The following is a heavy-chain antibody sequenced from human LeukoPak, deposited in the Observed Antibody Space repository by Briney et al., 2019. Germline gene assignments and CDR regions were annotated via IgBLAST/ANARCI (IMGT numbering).Heavy chain of an antibody. V-gene: IGHV4-31*03. CDR3: ARCYTDYGLYYFDY. CDR2: IYYSGST. J-gene: IGHJ4*02. CDR1: GGSISSGGYY. D-gene: IGHD4-17*01. Sequence: SETLSLTCTVSGGSISSGGYYWSWIRQHPGKGLEWIGYIYYSGSTCYNPSLKSRVTISVDTSKNQFSLKLSSVTAADTAVYYCARCYTDYGLYYFDYWGQGTLVTVSS.